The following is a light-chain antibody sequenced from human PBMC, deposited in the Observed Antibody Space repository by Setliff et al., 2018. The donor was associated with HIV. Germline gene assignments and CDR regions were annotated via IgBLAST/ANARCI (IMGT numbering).Light chain of an antibody. V-gene: IGLV2-18*03. CDR2: EVT. CDR1: SSDVGRYNR. CDR3: SSHRSSSYV. J-gene: IGLJ1*01. Sequence: QSVLTQPPSVSGSPGQSVTISCTGTSSDVGRYNRVSWYQQPPGTAPKLMIYEVTNRPSGVPDRFSGSKSGSTASLTTSGLQAEDEGDYYCSSHRSSSYVFGTGTKVTVL.